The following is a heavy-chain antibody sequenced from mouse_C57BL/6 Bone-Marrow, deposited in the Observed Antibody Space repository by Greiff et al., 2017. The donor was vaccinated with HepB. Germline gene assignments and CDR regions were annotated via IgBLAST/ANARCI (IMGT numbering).Heavy chain of an antibody. D-gene: IGHD1-1*01. CDR3: ARRTTVVATGRWYFDV. CDR1: GFTFSDYG. V-gene: IGHV5-17*01. Sequence: EVQLVESGGGLVKPGGSLKLSCAASGFTFSDYGMHWVRQAPEKGLEWVAYISSGSSTIYYADTVKGRFTISRDNATNTLFLQMTSRRSEDTAMYSCARRTTVVATGRWYFDVWGTGTTVTVSS. CDR2: ISSGSSTI. J-gene: IGHJ1*03.